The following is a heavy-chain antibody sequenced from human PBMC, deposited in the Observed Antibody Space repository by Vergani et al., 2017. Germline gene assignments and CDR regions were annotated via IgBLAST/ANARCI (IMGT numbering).Heavy chain of an antibody. CDR2: IYTSGST. Sequence: QVQLQESGPGLVKPSQTLSLTCTVSGGSISSGSYYWSWIRQPAGKGLEWIGRIYTSGSTNYNPSLKSRVPISVDTSKNQFSLKLSSVTAADTAVYYCAREVVGAAMPWFDPWGQGTLVTVSS. CDR3: AREVVGAAMPWFDP. V-gene: IGHV4-61*02. J-gene: IGHJ5*02. CDR1: GGSISSGSYY. D-gene: IGHD1-26*01.